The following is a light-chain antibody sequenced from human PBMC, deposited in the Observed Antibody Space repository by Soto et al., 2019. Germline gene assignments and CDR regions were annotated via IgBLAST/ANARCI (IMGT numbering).Light chain of an antibody. CDR1: QSISRF. Sequence: DIQMTQSPPSLSASVGDRVTITCRASQSISRFLNWYQHRPGKAPKLLIFAASNLQSGVPPRFSGSGSGTDFTLTISSLQPEDFATYYCQESDNTSFGQGTKVDI. CDR3: QESDNTS. V-gene: IGKV1-39*01. CDR2: AAS. J-gene: IGKJ1*01.